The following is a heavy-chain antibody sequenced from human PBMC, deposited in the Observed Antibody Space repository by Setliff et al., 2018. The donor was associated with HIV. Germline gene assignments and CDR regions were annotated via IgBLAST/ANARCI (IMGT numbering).Heavy chain of an antibody. CDR2: IYYSGST. Sequence: ETLSLTCTVSGGSIGSYYWSWIRQPPGKGLEWIGYIYYSGSTNYNPSLKSRVTISVDTSKNQFSLKLSSVTAADTAVYYCTRLAGGYADYWGQGTLVTVSS. J-gene: IGHJ4*02. CDR3: TRLAGGYADY. D-gene: IGHD5-12*01. V-gene: IGHV4-59*01. CDR1: GGSIGSYY.